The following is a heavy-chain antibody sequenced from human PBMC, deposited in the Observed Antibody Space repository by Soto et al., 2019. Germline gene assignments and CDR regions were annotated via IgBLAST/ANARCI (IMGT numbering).Heavy chain of an antibody. V-gene: IGHV4-4*07. CDR3: ARGADYYDSSGYWGYFDY. CDR2: IYTSGST. D-gene: IGHD3-22*01. CDR1: GGSISSYY. Sequence: PSETLSLTCTVSGGSISSYYWIWIRRPAGKGLEWIGRIYTSGSTNYNPSLKSRVTMSVDTSKNQFSLKLSSVTAADTAVYYCARGADYYDSSGYWGYFDYWGQGTLVTVSS. J-gene: IGHJ4*02.